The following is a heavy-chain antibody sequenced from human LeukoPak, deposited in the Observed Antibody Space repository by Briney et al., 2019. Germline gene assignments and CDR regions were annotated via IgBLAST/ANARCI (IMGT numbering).Heavy chain of an antibody. CDR1: GGSISSSNW. CDR3: ARTVKGVQLERHRRFDY. J-gene: IGHJ4*02. Sequence: SGTLSLTCAVSGGSISSSNWWSWVRQPPGKGLEWIGEIYHSGSTNYNPSLKSRVTISVDKSKNQFSLKLSSVTAADTAVYYCARTVKGVQLERHRRFDYWGQGTLVTVSS. CDR2: IYHSGST. V-gene: IGHV4-4*02. D-gene: IGHD1-1*01.